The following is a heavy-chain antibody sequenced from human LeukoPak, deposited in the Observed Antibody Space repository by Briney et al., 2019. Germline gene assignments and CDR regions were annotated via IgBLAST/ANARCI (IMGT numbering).Heavy chain of an antibody. CDR1: GGTFSSYA. CDR2: IIPIFGTA. J-gene: IGHJ4*02. V-gene: IGHV1-69*05. CDR3: ARSKRGDGYNNYTPHYFDY. D-gene: IGHD5-24*01. Sequence: SVKVSCKASGGTFSSYAISWVRQAPGQGLEWMGRIIPIFGTANYAQKFQGRATITTDESTSTDYMELSSLRSEDTAVYYCARSKRGDGYNNYTPHYFDYWGQGTLVTVSS.